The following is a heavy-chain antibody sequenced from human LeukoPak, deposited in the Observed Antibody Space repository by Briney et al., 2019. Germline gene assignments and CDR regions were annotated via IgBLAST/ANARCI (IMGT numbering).Heavy chain of an antibody. V-gene: IGHV3-23*01. Sequence: GGSLRLSCAASGFTFSSYAMTWVRQAPGKGLEWASTISHSGGDTYYADSVKGRFTLSRDNSKNTLYLQMNSLRAEDTALYYCAKDLSLYTSSASTFDSWGQGTLVTVSS. CDR2: ISHSGGDT. J-gene: IGHJ4*02. D-gene: IGHD6-6*01. CDR1: GFTFSSYA. CDR3: AKDLSLYTSSASTFDS.